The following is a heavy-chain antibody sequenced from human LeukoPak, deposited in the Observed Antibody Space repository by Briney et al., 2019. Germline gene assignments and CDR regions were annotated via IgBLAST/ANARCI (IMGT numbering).Heavy chain of an antibody. D-gene: IGHD3-22*01. V-gene: IGHV3-30-3*01. CDR3: ARVGITMIVVAMNAFDI. CDR2: ISYDGSNK. Sequence: PGRSLRLSCAASGFTFSSYAMHWVRQAPGKGLEWVAVISYDGSNKYYADSVKGRFTISRDNSKNTLYLQMNSLRAEDTAVYYCARVGITMIVVAMNAFDIWGQGTMVTVSS. CDR1: GFTFSSYA. J-gene: IGHJ3*02.